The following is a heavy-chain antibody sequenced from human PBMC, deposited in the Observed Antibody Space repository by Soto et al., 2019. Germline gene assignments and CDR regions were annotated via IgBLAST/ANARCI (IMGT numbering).Heavy chain of an antibody. D-gene: IGHD6-13*01. V-gene: IGHV4-31*03. Sequence: QVQLQESGPGLVKPSQTLSLTCTVSGGPISSGGYYWSWIRQHPGKGLEWIGYIYYSGSTYYNPSLKSRVTISVDTSKNQFSLKLSSVTAADTAVYYCARGVSSSWAHFDYWGQGTLVTVSS. CDR1: GGPISSGGYY. CDR3: ARGVSSSWAHFDY. CDR2: IYYSGST. J-gene: IGHJ4*02.